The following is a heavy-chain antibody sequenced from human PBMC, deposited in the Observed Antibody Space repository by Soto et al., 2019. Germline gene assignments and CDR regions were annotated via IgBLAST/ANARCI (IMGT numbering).Heavy chain of an antibody. V-gene: IGHV4-4*02. CDR3: ARRWGEGRVDY. CDR1: GGSISSSNW. J-gene: IGHJ4*02. CDR2: IHHSGNT. D-gene: IGHD3-10*01. Sequence: QVQLQESGPGLVKPSGTLSLTCAVSGGSISSSNWWSWVRQPPGKGLEWIREIHHSGNTNYHPSLKSRATMAVEGSRNQFSLKLSSVAAAETAVYYCARRWGEGRVDYWGQGTLVTVSS.